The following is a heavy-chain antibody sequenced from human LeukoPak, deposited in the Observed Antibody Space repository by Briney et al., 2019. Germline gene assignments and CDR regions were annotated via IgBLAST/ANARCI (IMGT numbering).Heavy chain of an antibody. J-gene: IGHJ3*01. D-gene: IGHD4/OR15-4a*01. CDR3: ARVETMLHPFDV. V-gene: IGHV1-2*02. Sequence: GASVKVSCKASGYTFTGYYMHWVRQAPGQGLEWMGWINPNSGGTNYAQKFQGRVTMTRDTSISTAYMELTRLTSNDTAVYFCARVETMLHPFDVWGQGTMVTVSS. CDR1: GYTFTGYY. CDR2: INPNSGGT.